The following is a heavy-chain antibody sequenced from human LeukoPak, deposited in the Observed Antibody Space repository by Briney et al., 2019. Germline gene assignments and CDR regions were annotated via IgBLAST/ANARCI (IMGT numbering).Heavy chain of an antibody. CDR3: ARRLGGTSTGFDY. CDR2: IYHSGST. D-gene: IGHD2-2*01. Sequence: SETLSLTCAVSGGSISSSNWWSWVRQPPGKGLEWIGEIYHSGSTTYNPSLKSRVTISVDTSKNQFSLKLSPVTAADTAVYYCARRLGGTSTGFDYWGQGTLVTVSS. J-gene: IGHJ4*02. CDR1: GGSISSSNW. V-gene: IGHV4-4*02.